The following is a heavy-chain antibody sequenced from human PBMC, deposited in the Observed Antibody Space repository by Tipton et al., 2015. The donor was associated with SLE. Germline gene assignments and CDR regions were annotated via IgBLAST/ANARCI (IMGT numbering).Heavy chain of an antibody. J-gene: IGHJ4*02. CDR3: VRGDYGFEH. V-gene: IGHV3-74*01. CDR2: VNGDGTST. D-gene: IGHD4/OR15-4a*01. Sequence: GSLRLSCTASGFTFSSHWIHWVRQAPGKGLVWVSRVNGDGTSTNYADSVKGRFTISRDNAKNTLYLQMNTLTAEDTAVYYCVRGDYGFEHWGQGTLVTVSS. CDR1: GFTFSSHW.